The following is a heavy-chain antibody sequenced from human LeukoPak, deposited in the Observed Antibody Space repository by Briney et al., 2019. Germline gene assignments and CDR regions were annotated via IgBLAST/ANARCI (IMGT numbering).Heavy chain of an antibody. V-gene: IGHV4-39*07. CDR1: GGSIRSSSYY. Sequence: SSETLSLTCTVSGGSIRSSSYYWGWIRQPPGKGLEWIGEINHSGSTNYTPSLKSRVTISVDTSKNQFSLKLSSVTAADTAVYYCARRRRSLAVAGGYFDYWGQGTLVTVSS. CDR3: ARRRRSLAVAGGYFDY. D-gene: IGHD6-19*01. J-gene: IGHJ4*02. CDR2: INHSGST.